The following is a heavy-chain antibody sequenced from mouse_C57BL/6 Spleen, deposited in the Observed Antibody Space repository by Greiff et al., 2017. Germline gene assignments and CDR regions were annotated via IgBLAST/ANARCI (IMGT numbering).Heavy chain of an antibody. CDR3: AKGTQLLRLDY. Sequence: EVKLVESGGGLVKPGGSLKLSCAASGFTFSDYGMHWVRQAPEKGLEWVAYISSGSSTIYYADTVKGRFTISRDNAKNTLFLQMTSLRSEDTAMYYCAKGTQLLRLDYWGQGTTLTVSS. CDR1: GFTFSDYG. D-gene: IGHD1-2*01. J-gene: IGHJ2*01. V-gene: IGHV5-17*01. CDR2: ISSGSSTI.